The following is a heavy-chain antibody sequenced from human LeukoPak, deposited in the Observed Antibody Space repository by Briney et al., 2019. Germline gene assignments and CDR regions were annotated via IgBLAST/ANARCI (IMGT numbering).Heavy chain of an antibody. Sequence: GGSLRLSCAASGFTFSSYEMNWVRQAPGKGLEWVSYISSSGSTIYYADSVKGRFTISRDNAKNSLYLQMNSLRDEDTAVYYRARRQWELRHFDYWGQGTLVTVSS. V-gene: IGHV3-48*03. CDR3: ARRQWELRHFDY. J-gene: IGHJ4*02. CDR1: GFTFSSYE. D-gene: IGHD1-26*01. CDR2: ISSSGSTI.